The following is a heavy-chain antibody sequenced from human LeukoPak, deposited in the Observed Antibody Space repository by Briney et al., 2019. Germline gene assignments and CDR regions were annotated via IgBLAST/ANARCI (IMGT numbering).Heavy chain of an antibody. CDR1: GYSISRGYY. Sequence: SETLSLTCGVSGYSISRGYYWAWIRQPPGKGLERIGTIYHTGSTYYNPSLESRVTISVDTSMNEFSLNLNSVTAADTAVYYCARAGWIITSGIDYWGQGALVTVSS. J-gene: IGHJ4*02. CDR2: IYHTGST. D-gene: IGHD3-10*01. CDR3: ARAGWIITSGIDY. V-gene: IGHV4-38-2*01.